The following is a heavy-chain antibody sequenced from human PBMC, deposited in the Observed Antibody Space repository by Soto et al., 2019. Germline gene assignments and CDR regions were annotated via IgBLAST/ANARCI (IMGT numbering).Heavy chain of an antibody. CDR3: ARCSSTSCYYSH. D-gene: IGHD2-2*01. J-gene: IGHJ4*02. CDR2: MNPNSGNT. Sequence: ASVKVSCKASGYTFTSYDINRVRQATGQGLEWMGWMNPNSGNTGYAQKFQGRVTMTRNTSISTAYMELSSLRSEDTVVYYCARCSSTSCYYSHWGQGTLVTVSS. V-gene: IGHV1-8*01. CDR1: GYTFTSYD.